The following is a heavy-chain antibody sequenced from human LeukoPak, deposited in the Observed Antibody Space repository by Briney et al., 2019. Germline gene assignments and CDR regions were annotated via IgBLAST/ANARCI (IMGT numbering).Heavy chain of an antibody. V-gene: IGHV1-2*02. J-gene: IGHJ4*01. D-gene: IGHD2-2*01. CDR2: INPNSGGT. CDR1: GYTFTGYY. Sequence: ASVKVSCKASGYTFTGYYMHWVRQAPGQGLEWMGWINPNSGGTNYAQKFQGRVTMTRDTSISTAYMELSRLRSDDTAVYYCARVQGYCSSTSCYPDTNFDYWGQEPWSPSPQ. CDR3: ARVQGYCSSTSCYPDTNFDY.